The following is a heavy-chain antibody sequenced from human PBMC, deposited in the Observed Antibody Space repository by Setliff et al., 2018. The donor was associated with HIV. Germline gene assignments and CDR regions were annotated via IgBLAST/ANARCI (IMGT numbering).Heavy chain of an antibody. Sequence: PSETLSLTCTVSDGSISSQYWSWIRQPPGKGLEWVGSIYYTGNTNYNPSLKSRVTISVDTSKNELSLKMSSVTAADTAVYYCARAGRRTGHSYTWFDPWGQGTLVTVSS. V-gene: IGHV4-59*11. CDR3: ARAGRRTGHSYTWFDP. CDR2: IYYTGNT. CDR1: DGSISSQY. D-gene: IGHD3-16*01. J-gene: IGHJ5*02.